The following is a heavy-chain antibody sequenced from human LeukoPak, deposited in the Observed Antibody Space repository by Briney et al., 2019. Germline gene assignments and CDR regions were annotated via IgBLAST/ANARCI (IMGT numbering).Heavy chain of an antibody. Sequence: ASVKVSCKASGYTFTSYGISWVRPAPGQGLEWMGWISAYNGKTNYAQKLQGRVTMTTDTSTSTAYMELRSLRSDDTAVYYCARRGNSGSYTPNYYFDYWGQGTLVTSPQ. CDR2: ISAYNGKT. CDR3: ARRGNSGSYTPNYYFDY. D-gene: IGHD1-26*01. V-gene: IGHV1-18*01. CDR1: GYTFTSYG. J-gene: IGHJ4*02.